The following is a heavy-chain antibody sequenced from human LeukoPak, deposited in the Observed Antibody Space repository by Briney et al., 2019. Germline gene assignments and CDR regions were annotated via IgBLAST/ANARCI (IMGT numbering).Heavy chain of an antibody. V-gene: IGHV3-74*01. Sequence: GGSLRLSCAASGFTFSSYAMHWVRQAPGKGLVWVSRINSDGSSTNYADSVKGRFTISRDSAKNTLYLQMNSLRAEDTAVYYCARVVSGYSYDGLDYWGQGTLVTVSS. J-gene: IGHJ4*02. CDR3: ARVVSGYSYDGLDY. CDR1: GFTFSSYA. CDR2: INSDGSST. D-gene: IGHD5-18*01.